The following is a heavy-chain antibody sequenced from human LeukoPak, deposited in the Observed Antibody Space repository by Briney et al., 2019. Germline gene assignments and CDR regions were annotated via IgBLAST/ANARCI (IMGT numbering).Heavy chain of an antibody. D-gene: IGHD1-26*01. CDR3: AKNWGSGSDYLTH. Sequence: GGSLRLSCAASGVTFTAYPMTWVRQAPGKGLVWVSTLTASGGTTYYADSVRGRFTISRDNSRDMLYLQMNSLRGDDTAVYYCAKNWGSGSDYLTHSGQGTLVTVSS. CDR2: LTASGGTT. J-gene: IGHJ4*02. CDR1: GVTFTAYP. V-gene: IGHV3-23*01.